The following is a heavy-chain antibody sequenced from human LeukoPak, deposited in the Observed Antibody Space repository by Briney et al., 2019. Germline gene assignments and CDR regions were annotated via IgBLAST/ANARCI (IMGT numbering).Heavy chain of an antibody. CDR2: INHSGST. D-gene: IGHD5-12*01. Sequence: PSETLSLTCAVYGGSFSGYYWSWIRQPPGKGLEWIGEINHSGSTNYNPSLKSRVTISVDTSKNQFSLKLSSVTAADTAVYYCARASGYDSDFDYWGQGTLVTVSS. CDR3: ARASGYDSDFDY. J-gene: IGHJ4*02. V-gene: IGHV4-34*01. CDR1: GGSFSGYY.